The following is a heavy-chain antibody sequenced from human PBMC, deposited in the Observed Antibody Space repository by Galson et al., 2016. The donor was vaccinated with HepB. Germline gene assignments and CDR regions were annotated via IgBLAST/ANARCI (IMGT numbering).Heavy chain of an antibody. CDR1: GFTFSKAW. Sequence: SLRLSCAASGFTFSKAWFPWVRQAPGKGLEWVGRIRPQRDRKTPVYAAPVEGRFTISRDDSKNTLYLQMNGLTTEDTALYYCYGHLDYWGRGTLVTVSS. CDR2: IRPQRDRKTP. J-gene: IGHJ4*02. D-gene: IGHD4-17*01. V-gene: IGHV3-15*01. CDR3: YGHLDY.